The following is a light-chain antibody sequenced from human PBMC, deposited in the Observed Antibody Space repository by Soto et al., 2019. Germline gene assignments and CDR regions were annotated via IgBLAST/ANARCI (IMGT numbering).Light chain of an antibody. J-gene: IGKJ1*01. CDR3: QQSYNSPQT. V-gene: IGKV1-39*01. CDR1: QSIGSL. CDR2: ATS. Sequence: QMTQSPSSLSASVGDRVTITCRASQSIGSLLNWYQQKLGKAPKLLIYATSHLQSGVPSRFSVSGSGTDFTLTISSLQPEDFASYYCQQSYNSPQTFGQGTKVEI.